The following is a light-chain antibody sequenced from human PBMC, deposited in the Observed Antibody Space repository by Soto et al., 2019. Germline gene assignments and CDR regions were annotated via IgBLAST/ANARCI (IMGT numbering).Light chain of an antibody. J-gene: IGKJ1*01. Sequence: DIHMTQSPSTLSASVGDRVTITCRASQSISSWLALYQQRPGKAPKLLIYDASSLESGVPSRLSGSGSGTEFTLTISSLQPDDFATYYCQQYNSYWTFGQGTKVDIK. CDR1: QSISSW. CDR3: QQYNSYWT. CDR2: DAS. V-gene: IGKV1-5*01.